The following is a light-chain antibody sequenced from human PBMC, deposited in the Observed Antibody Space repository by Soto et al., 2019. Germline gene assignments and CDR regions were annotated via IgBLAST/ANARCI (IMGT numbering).Light chain of an antibody. CDR1: QSVSSY. CDR3: QQRSNWPS. CDR2: DAS. V-gene: IGKV3-11*01. J-gene: IGKJ2*01. Sequence: EIVLTQSPATLSLSPGERATLSCRASQSVSSYLAWYQQKPGQAPRLLIYDASNRATGIPARFSGSWSGTDFTLTISRQDPEGVAVYYCQQRSNWPSFGQGTKLEIK.